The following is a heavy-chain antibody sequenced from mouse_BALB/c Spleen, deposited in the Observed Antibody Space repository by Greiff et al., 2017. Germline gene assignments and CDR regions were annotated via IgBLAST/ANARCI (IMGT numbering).Heavy chain of an antibody. D-gene: IGHD2-12*01. CDR1: GFTFSSFG. CDR2: ISSGSSTI. V-gene: IGHV5-17*02. Sequence: EVQRVESGGGLVQPGGSRKLSCAASGFTFSSFGMHWVRQAPEKGLEWVAYISSGSSTIYYADTVKGRFTISRDNPKNTLFLQMTSLRSEDTAMYYCAKSYRRYAMDYWGQGTSVTVSS. J-gene: IGHJ4*01. CDR3: AKSYRRYAMDY.